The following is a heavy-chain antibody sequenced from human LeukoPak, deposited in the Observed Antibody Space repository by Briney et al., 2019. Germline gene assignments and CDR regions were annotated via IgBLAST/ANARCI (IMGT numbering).Heavy chain of an antibody. J-gene: IGHJ3*02. Sequence: ASVKLSCKSSGYTFTSCGISWVRQAPGQGLEWMGWIRAYNGNTNYAQKLQGRVTMTTDTSTSTAYMELRSLRSDDTAVYYCARDPSNAFDIWGQGTMVSVSS. V-gene: IGHV1-18*01. CDR3: ARDPSNAFDI. CDR2: IRAYNGNT. CDR1: GYTFTSCG.